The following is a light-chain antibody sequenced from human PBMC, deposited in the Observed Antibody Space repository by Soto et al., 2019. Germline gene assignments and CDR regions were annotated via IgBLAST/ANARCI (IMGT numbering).Light chain of an antibody. J-gene: IGKJ1*01. V-gene: IGKV3-20*01. Sequence: EIVLTQSPGTLSLSPGERATLSCRASQSISYNYLAWYQQRPGQAPRLLVSTASRTPASIPGRFSGSGSGTDFTLIISRLESEDFAVYYCQQYGSWPQTFGQGTTVEIK. CDR1: QSISYNY. CDR2: TAS. CDR3: QQYGSWPQT.